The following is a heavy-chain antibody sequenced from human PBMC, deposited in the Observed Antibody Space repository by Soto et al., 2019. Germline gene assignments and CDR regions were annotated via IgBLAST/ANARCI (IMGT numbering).Heavy chain of an antibody. Sequence: SGPTLVNPTQTLTLTCTFSGFSLSTSGVGVGWIRQPPGKALEWLALIFWNDDKRYSPSLKSRLTITKDTTKNQVVLTMTNMDPVDTATYSCAHRALGTVSDAFDIWGQGTMVTVSS. D-gene: IGHD2-21*02. CDR3: AHRALGTVSDAFDI. V-gene: IGHV2-5*01. CDR2: IFWNDDK. CDR1: GFSLSTSGVG. J-gene: IGHJ3*02.